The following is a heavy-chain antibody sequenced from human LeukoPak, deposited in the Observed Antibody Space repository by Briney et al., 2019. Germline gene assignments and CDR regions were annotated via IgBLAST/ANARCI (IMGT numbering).Heavy chain of an antibody. Sequence: ASVKVSCMASGNAFTSYDINWVRQATGQGREWMGWMNPNSGNTGYAQKFQGRVTMTRNTSISTAYMELSSLRSGDTAVYYCARGRFLLIRNTDYEILTDYYCMDICGQGTTVTVSS. V-gene: IGHV1-8*01. D-gene: IGHD3-9*01. CDR3: ARGRFLLIRNTDYEILTDYYCMDI. CDR1: GNAFTSYD. CDR2: MNPNSGNT. J-gene: IGHJ6*02.